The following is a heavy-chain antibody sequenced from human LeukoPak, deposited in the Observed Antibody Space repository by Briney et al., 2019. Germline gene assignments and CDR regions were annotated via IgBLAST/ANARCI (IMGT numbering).Heavy chain of an antibody. CDR2: IDTSGTA. CDR3: ARGTKKTVYHTLDY. Sequence: PSETLSLTCTVSGASISDYFWNWIRQPAGRGLEWIGRIDTSGTAKYNSSIKSRVTISVDTSKNQFSLRLSSAAAADTAIYYCARGTKKTVYHTLDYWGQGILVTVSS. CDR1: GASISDYF. V-gene: IGHV4-4*07. J-gene: IGHJ4*02. D-gene: IGHD1-7*01.